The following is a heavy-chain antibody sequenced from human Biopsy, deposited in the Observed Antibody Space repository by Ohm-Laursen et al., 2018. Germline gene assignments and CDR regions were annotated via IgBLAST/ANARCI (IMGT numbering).Heavy chain of an antibody. V-gene: IGHV4-59*01. D-gene: IGHD3-22*01. CDR1: GDSISTYY. CDR3: ARDRGYYSDRTVPGYFDL. Sequence: ETLSLTCSVSGDSISTYYWSWIRQPPGKGLEWIGYVYYTGSTDYNPSLQSRVTISVDTSKNHFSLRLRSVTPADTAIYYCARDRGYYSDRTVPGYFDLWGRGTLVTVSS. CDR2: VYYTGST. J-gene: IGHJ2*01.